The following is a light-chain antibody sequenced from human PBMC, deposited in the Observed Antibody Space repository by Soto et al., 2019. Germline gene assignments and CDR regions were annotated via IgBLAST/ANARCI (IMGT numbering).Light chain of an antibody. CDR3: QQGYNTPFT. V-gene: IGKV1-39*01. J-gene: IGKJ3*01. CDR2: SSS. Sequence: DIQMTQSPSSLSASVGDRVTITCRTSQSIRNFLNWYQQKPGTVPKLLISSSSTLESGVPSRFSGGGSGTDFTLTISNLQPEDFATYFCQQGYNTPFTFGPGTTVDIK. CDR1: QSIRNF.